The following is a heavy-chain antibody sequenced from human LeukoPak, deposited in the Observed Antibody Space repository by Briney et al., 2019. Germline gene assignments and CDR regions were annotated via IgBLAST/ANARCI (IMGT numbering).Heavy chain of an antibody. V-gene: IGHV1-69*13. CDR1: GGTFSSYD. CDR2: ITPIFGTA. Sequence: SVKVSCKASGGTFSSYDISWVRQAPGQGLKWMGGITPIFGTAKYAQKFQGRVTITAVESMSTAYMELSSLRSEDTAVYYCARGWLAETTVVTPYNYWGQGTLVTVSS. D-gene: IGHD4-23*01. J-gene: IGHJ4*02. CDR3: ARGWLAETTVVTPYNY.